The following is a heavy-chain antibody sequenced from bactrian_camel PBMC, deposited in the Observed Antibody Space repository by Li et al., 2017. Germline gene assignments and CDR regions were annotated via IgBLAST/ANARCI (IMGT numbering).Heavy chain of an antibody. CDR1: GLTGSYC. J-gene: IGHJ4*01. CDR2: IGRGGGT. CDR3: AAGRDYWDPFNPDRYNF. D-gene: IGHD3*01. Sequence: VQLVESGGGSVQAGGSLRLSCAASGLTGSYCLAWFRQTPGKEREGVAAIGRGGGTRYATSVEGRFTISKDIAIDYSRATVTLQMNSLEPEDTAVYFCAAGRDYWDPFNPDRYNFWGHGTQVTVS. V-gene: IGHV3S55*01.